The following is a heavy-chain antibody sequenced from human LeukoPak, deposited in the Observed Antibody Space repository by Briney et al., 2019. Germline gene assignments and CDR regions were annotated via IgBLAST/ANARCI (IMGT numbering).Heavy chain of an antibody. CDR2: ISWDGGST. Sequence: GGSLRLSCAPSGFTFDDYTMHCVRQAPGKGLEWVSLISWDGGSTYYADSVKGRFTISRDNSKNTLYLQMNSLRAEDTAVYYCASLRYYYDSSGYYYTPPVDYWGQGTLVTVSS. CDR3: ASLRYYYDSSGYYYTPPVDY. D-gene: IGHD3-22*01. J-gene: IGHJ4*02. CDR1: GFTFDDYT. V-gene: IGHV3-43*01.